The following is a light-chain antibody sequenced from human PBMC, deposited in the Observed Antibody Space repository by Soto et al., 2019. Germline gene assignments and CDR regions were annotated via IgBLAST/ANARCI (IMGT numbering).Light chain of an antibody. V-gene: IGLV2-23*01. J-gene: IGLJ1*01. CDR1: VSDVGNFGP. Sequence: QSALTQPASVSGSPGQAITISCTGSVSDVGNFGPGSWYQQHPRQVPKLIIYEGNRRPSGVSSRFSGSKSGNTASLTISGLQAEDEADYYCCSYVGARTYVFGTGAKLPVL. CDR2: EGN. CDR3: CSYVGARTYV.